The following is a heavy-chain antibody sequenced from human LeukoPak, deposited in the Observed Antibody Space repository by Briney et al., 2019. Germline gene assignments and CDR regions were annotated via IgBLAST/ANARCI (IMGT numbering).Heavy chain of an antibody. V-gene: IGHV3-23*01. Sequence: GGSLRLSCAASGFTFTSYAMSWVRQAPGKGLEWVSVFSGSGSSTYYADSVKGRFTISRDNSKNTLYLQMNSLRAEDTAVYYCAKDQRYNRGVFISEGYWGQGTLVTVSS. CDR2: FSGSGSST. CDR3: AKDQRYNRGVFISEGY. D-gene: IGHD3-10*01. J-gene: IGHJ4*02. CDR1: GFTFTSYA.